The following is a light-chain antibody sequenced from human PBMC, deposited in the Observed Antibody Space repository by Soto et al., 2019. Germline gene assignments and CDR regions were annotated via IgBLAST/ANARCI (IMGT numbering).Light chain of an antibody. Sequence: QSALTQPASVSGSPGQSITISCTGNSSDVGGYNYVSWYQQHPGKVPILMISEVSKRPSGVSNRFSGSKSVNTASLTISGLQAEDDADYYYSSYTTTYTVVFGGGTQLTVL. V-gene: IGLV2-14*01. J-gene: IGLJ2*01. CDR2: EVS. CDR3: SSYTTTYTVV. CDR1: SSDVGGYNY.